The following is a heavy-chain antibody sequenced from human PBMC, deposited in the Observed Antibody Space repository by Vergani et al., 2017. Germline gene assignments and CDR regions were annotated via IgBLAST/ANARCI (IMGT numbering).Heavy chain of an antibody. V-gene: IGHV3-23*01. J-gene: IGHJ4*02. Sequence: EVQLLESGGGLVQPGGSLRLSCAASGFTFSSYAMSWVRQAPGKGLEWVSAISGSGGSTYYADSVKGRFTISRDNSKNTLYLQMNSLRAEDTAVYYCARALYCGGDCNPDYWGQGTLVTVSS. D-gene: IGHD2-21*02. CDR1: GFTFSSYA. CDR3: ARALYCGGDCNPDY. CDR2: ISGSGGST.